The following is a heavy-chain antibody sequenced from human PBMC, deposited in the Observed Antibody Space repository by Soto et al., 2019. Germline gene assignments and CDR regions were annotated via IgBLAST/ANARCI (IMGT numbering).Heavy chain of an antibody. CDR1: GFTFSGSG. Sequence: GGSLRLSCAASGFTFSGSGMHWGRQASGKGLEWVGRIRTKTNNYATAYAASVKGRFTISRDDSKNMAYLQMNSLKTEDTAVYYCTAMAGIDYWGQGTLVTVSS. CDR3: TAMAGIDY. D-gene: IGHD6-19*01. V-gene: IGHV3-73*01. J-gene: IGHJ4*02. CDR2: IRTKTNNYAT.